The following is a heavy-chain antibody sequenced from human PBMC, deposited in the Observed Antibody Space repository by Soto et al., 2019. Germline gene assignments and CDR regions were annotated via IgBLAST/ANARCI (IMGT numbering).Heavy chain of an antibody. CDR1: GGSISSYY. V-gene: IGHV4-59*01. CDR3: ARVGSTWRYFFDY. CDR2: VYYSGTT. J-gene: IGHJ4*02. D-gene: IGHD6-13*01. Sequence: QVQLQESGPGLVKPSETLFLTCTVSGGSISSYYWTWIRQPPGKGLEWVGYVYYSGTTYYNPSLQIRVTISVDASTNLVSLKVKSVTAADTAIYYCARVGSTWRYFFDYWGQGSLVTVSS.